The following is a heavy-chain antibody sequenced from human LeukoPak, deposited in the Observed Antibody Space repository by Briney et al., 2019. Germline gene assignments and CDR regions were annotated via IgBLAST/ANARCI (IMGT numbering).Heavy chain of an antibody. CDR2: ISSGSGYM. CDR3: ARAGLYAGSGLDF. Sequence: GGSLRLSRAASGFTFSSYNMYWVRQAPGKGLEWVSSISSGSGYMYYADSVKGRFTISRDNAKNSMFLQMSSLRAEDTAVYYCARAGLYAGSGLDFWGQGTLVTVSS. J-gene: IGHJ4*02. CDR1: GFTFSSYN. V-gene: IGHV3-21*01. D-gene: IGHD2-8*01.